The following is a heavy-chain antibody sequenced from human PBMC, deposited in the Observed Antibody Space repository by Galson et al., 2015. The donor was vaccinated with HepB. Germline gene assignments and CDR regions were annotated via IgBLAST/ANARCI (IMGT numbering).Heavy chain of an antibody. Sequence: SVKVSCKASGGTFSSYAISWVRQAPGQGLEWMGRIIPILGIANYAQKFQGRVTITADKSTSTAYMELSSLRSEDTAVYYCARIYVAGTYQPRVRGKPVDYFDYWGQGTLVTVSS. CDR1: GGTFSSYA. CDR3: ARIYVAGTYQPRVRGKPVDYFDY. D-gene: IGHD6-19*01. V-gene: IGHV1-69*04. J-gene: IGHJ4*02. CDR2: IIPILGIA.